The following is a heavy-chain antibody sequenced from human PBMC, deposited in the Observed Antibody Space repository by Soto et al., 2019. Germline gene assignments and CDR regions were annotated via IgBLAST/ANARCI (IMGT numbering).Heavy chain of an antibody. CDR1: GGSISNYY. V-gene: IGHV4-59*01. CDR2: IYYTGST. CDR3: AREDSRWFDP. Sequence: TSENLSLTCTVSGGSISNYYWSWIRQPPGKGLEWVGYIYYTGSTSYNPSLKSRVAMSVDTSKKQISVKLTSVTAADTAVYYCAREDSRWFDPWGQGTRVTVSS. J-gene: IGHJ5*02.